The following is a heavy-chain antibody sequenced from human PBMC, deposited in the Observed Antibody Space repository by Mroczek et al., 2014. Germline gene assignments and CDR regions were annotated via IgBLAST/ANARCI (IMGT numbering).Heavy chain of an antibody. CDR1: GFTSSSYS. Sequence: ESGGGLVKPGGSLRLSCAASGFTSSSYSMNWVRQAPGKGLEWVSSISSSSSYIYYADSVKGRFTISRDNAKNSLYLQMNSLRAEDTAVYYCARALIAARRGGIDYVGPGNPGHRLL. CDR2: ISSSSSYI. CDR3: ARALIAARRGGIDY. D-gene: IGHD6-6*01. J-gene: IGHJ4*02. V-gene: IGHV3-21*01.